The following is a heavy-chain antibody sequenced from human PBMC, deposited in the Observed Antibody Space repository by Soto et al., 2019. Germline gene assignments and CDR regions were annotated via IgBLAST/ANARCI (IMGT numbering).Heavy chain of an antibody. V-gene: IGHV1-69*02. CDR2: IIPILGIA. CDR3: ASCFYFDSGGYYQPTYAFDI. J-gene: IGHJ3*02. CDR1: GGTFSSYT. D-gene: IGHD3-22*01. Sequence: SVKVSCKASGGTFSSYTISWVRQAPGQGLEWMGRIIPILGIANYAQKFQGRVTITADKSTSTAYMELSSLRSEDTAVYYCASCFYFDSGGYYQPTYAFDIWGQGTMVTVSS.